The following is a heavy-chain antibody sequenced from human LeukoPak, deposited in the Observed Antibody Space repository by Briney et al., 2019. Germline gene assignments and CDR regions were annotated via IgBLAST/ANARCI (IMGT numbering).Heavy chain of an antibody. J-gene: IGHJ6*03. D-gene: IGHD6-6*01. Sequence: EASVKVSCKASGGTFSSYAISWVRQAPGQGLEWMGGIIPIFGTANYAQKFQGRVTITTDESTSTAYMELSSLRSEDTAVYYCARLHTGAAPTNYYYYYMDVWGKGTTVTVSS. V-gene: IGHV1-69*05. CDR1: GGTFSSYA. CDR2: IIPIFGTA. CDR3: ARLHTGAAPTNYYYYYMDV.